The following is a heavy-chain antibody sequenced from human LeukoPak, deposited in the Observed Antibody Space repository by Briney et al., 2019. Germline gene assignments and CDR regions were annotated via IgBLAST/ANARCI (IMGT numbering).Heavy chain of an antibody. CDR1: GFTFSTYV. CDR2: ISDSGDNT. V-gene: IGHV3-23*01. J-gene: IGHJ4*02. CDR3: VKGGWADY. Sequence: PGGSLRLSCAASGFTFSTYVMTWVRQAPGKGLEWVSTISDSGDNTYYADSVKGRFTMSRDNSRNTLYLQMNSLRAEDTAVYYCVKGGWADYWGQGALVTVSS. D-gene: IGHD6-19*01.